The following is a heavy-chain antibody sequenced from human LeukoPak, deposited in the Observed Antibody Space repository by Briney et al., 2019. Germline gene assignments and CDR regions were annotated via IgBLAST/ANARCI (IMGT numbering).Heavy chain of an antibody. J-gene: IGHJ4*02. CDR2: ISYDGSNK. D-gene: IGHD2-21*02. V-gene: IGHV3-30*18. CDR3: AKTKGPIVVVTAILDY. CDR1: GFTFSSYG. Sequence: PGRSLRLSCAASGFTFSSYGMHWVRQAPGKGLEWVAVISYDGSNKYYADSVKGRFTISRDNSKNTLYLQMNSLRAEDTAVYYCAKTKGPIVVVTAILDYWGQGTLVTVSS.